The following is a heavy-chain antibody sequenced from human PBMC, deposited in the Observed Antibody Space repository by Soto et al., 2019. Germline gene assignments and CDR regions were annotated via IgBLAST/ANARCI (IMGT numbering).Heavy chain of an antibody. CDR3: ARVRFGDPFDY. CDR2: VNPDNHNT. D-gene: IGHD3-16*01. Sequence: QVQLVQSGAEVKKPGALVKVSCRVSGYRFTSYGINWVRQAPGQGLEWVGWVNPDNHNTNYAQNFQDRVSLTTDISTNTAFMELRGLRSDDTAVYYCARVRFGDPFDYWGQGTLLTVSS. CDR1: GYRFTSYG. J-gene: IGHJ4*02. V-gene: IGHV1-18*01.